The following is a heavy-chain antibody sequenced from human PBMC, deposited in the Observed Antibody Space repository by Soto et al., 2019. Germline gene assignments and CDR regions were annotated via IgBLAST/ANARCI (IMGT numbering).Heavy chain of an antibody. CDR2: LYYSGST. D-gene: IGHD3-16*01. J-gene: IGHJ4*02. CDR3: ARNWGSTNDY. V-gene: IGHV4-59*01. Sequence: QVQLQESGPGLVKPSETLSLTCVVSGASLSSYYWSWIRQPPGKGLEWIGSLYYSGSTNYNPSLMRRVTIAGATSKTLLSLKLSSVTAADTAVSYCARNWGSTNDYWGRGTLVTVSS. CDR1: GASLSSYY.